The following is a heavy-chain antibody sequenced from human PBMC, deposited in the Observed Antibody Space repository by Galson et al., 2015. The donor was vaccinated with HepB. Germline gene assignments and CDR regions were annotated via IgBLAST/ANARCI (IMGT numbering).Heavy chain of an antibody. CDR1: GYTFTSYG. J-gene: IGHJ1*01. V-gene: IGHV1-18*01. CDR2: ISAYNGNT. D-gene: IGHD1-26*01. Sequence: SVKVSCKASGYTFTSYGISWVRQAPGQGLEWMGWISAYNGNTNYAQKLQGRVTMTTDTSTSTAYMELRSLRSDDTAVYYCARDSPDWEWELRIQHWGQGTLVTVSS. CDR3: ARDSPDWEWELRIQH.